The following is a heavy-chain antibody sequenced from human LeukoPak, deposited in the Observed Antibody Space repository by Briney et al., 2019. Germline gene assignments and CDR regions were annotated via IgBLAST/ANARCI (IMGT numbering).Heavy chain of an antibody. CDR2: IYYSGST. J-gene: IGHJ4*02. Sequence: SETLSLTCTVSGGSISSYYWSWIRQPPGKGLEWIESIYYSGSTYYNPSLKSRVTISVDTSKNQFSLKLSSVTAADTAVYYCASLAAVAALYYFDYWGQGTLVTVSS. D-gene: IGHD6-19*01. V-gene: IGHV4-59*12. CDR1: GGSISSYY. CDR3: ASLAAVAALYYFDY.